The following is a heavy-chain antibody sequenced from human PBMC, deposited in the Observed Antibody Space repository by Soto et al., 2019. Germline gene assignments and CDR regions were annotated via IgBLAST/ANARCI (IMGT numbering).Heavy chain of an antibody. CDR2: IWYDGSNK. CDR3: ARGPLSPSFILYYFDY. Sequence: QVQLVESGGGVVQPGRSLRLSCAASGFTFSSYGMHWVRQAPGKGLEWVAVIWYDGSNKYYADSVKGRFTISRDNSKNTLYLQMNSLRAEDTAVYYCARGPLSPSFILYYFDYWGQGTLVTVSS. D-gene: IGHD3-16*01. J-gene: IGHJ4*02. V-gene: IGHV3-33*01. CDR1: GFTFSSYG.